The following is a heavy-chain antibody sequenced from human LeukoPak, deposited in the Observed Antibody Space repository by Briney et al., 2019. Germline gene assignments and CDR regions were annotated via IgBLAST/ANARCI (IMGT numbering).Heavy chain of an antibody. CDR2: MNHSGST. CDR3: ARPGGDRLYYYYYMDV. Sequence: PSETLSLTCAVYGGSFSGYYWTWIRQPPGKGLEWIGEMNHSGSTNYNPSLKSRVTISVDTSKDQFSLKLSSVTAADTAVYYCARPGGDRLYYYYYMDVWGKGTTVTISS. J-gene: IGHJ6*03. V-gene: IGHV4-34*01. CDR1: GGSFSGYY. D-gene: IGHD2-21*02.